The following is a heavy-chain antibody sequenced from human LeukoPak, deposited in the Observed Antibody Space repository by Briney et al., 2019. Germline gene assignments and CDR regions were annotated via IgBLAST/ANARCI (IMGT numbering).Heavy chain of an antibody. CDR3: AISGDV. CDR1: GFTFDDYA. Sequence: GGSLRLSCAASGFTFDDYAMHWVRQAPGKGLEWVSSISDSGVNTYYADSVKGRFTISRDNSKNTLYLQINSLRAEDTAVYYCAISGDVWGQGTTVTVSS. CDR2: ISDSGVNT. J-gene: IGHJ6*02. V-gene: IGHV3-23*01.